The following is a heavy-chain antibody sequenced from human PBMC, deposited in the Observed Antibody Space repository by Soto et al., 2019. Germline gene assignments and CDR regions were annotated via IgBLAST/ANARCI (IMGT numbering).Heavy chain of an antibody. Sequence: NPSETLSLTCAVSGGSISSSRWWNWVRQPPGKGLEWIGDIYQSGYANYVPSLKSRLTISVDRSKSQISLTLRSVTAADTAIYYCASRDPYGDYAHAFDVWGRGTMVTVSS. CDR3: ASRDPYGDYAHAFDV. V-gene: IGHV4-4*02. J-gene: IGHJ3*01. CDR2: IYQSGYA. CDR1: GGSISSSRW. D-gene: IGHD4-17*01.